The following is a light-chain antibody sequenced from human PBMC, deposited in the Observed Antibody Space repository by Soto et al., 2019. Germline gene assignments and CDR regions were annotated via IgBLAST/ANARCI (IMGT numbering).Light chain of an antibody. Sequence: EIVLTQSPATLSLSPGERATLSCRASQSVSSYLAWYQQKPGQAPRLLIYDASNRATGIPARFSGSGSGTDFNLTISSLEPEDFAVYYCQQRSNWPRTFGPGTKVYIK. CDR2: DAS. CDR3: QQRSNWPRT. J-gene: IGKJ3*01. CDR1: QSVSSY. V-gene: IGKV3-11*01.